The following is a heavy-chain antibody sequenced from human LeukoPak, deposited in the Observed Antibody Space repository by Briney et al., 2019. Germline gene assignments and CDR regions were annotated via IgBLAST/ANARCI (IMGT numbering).Heavy chain of an antibody. V-gene: IGHV3-23*01. J-gene: IGHJ1*01. Sequence: GGSLRLSCAASGFAFSTYGMSWVRQAPGKGLEWVSVITGSGGHTVYADSVKGRFTISRDNSNNTLYLQMNSLRAEDTAIYYCATIPLKGSEYFPHWGQGTLVTVSS. CDR2: ITGSGGHT. CDR3: ATIPLKGSEYFPH. D-gene: IGHD2-2*02. CDR1: GFAFSTYG.